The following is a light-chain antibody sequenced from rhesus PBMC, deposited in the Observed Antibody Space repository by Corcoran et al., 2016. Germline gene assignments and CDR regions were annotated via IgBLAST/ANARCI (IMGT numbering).Light chain of an antibody. Sequence: DIQMTQSPSSLSASVGDIVTITCRASQGISSFLAWYQQKPGKAPQPLIYYASNLESGGPSRFSGSGSGTGFTPTVTSLQPEDFATYYCHQYSSAPFTFGPGTKLDI. CDR1: QGISSF. J-gene: IGKJ3*01. V-gene: IGKV1-37*01. CDR3: HQYSSAPFT. CDR2: YAS.